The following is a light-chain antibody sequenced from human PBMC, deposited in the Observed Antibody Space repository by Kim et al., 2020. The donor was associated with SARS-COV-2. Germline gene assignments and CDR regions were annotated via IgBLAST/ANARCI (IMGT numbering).Light chain of an antibody. CDR3: YSYAGGSTYI. CDR2: DVS. J-gene: IGLJ1*01. Sequence: GQSFTLSCPGTSSDVGGYDYVSWSQQHPGKAPKLLIYDVSYRPSGVATRFSGSKSGNTASLTISELQAEDEADYYCYSYAGGSTYIFGTGTKVTVL. CDR1: SSDVGGYDY. V-gene: IGLV2-14*03.